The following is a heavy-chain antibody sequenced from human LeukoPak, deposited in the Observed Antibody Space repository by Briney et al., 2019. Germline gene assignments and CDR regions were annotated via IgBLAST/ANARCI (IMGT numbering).Heavy chain of an antibody. D-gene: IGHD2-21*02. V-gene: IGHV3-48*03. CDR1: GFTFSGYE. CDR3: ARAAHPVVVTSDY. Sequence: GGSLRLACVVSGFTFSGYEMNWVRQAPGKGLEWVSYISSSGSGIHYADSVKGRFTISRDNAKNSVYLQMNGLRVEHTAVYYCARAAHPVVVTSDYWGQGTLVTVSS. CDR2: ISSSGSGI. J-gene: IGHJ4*02.